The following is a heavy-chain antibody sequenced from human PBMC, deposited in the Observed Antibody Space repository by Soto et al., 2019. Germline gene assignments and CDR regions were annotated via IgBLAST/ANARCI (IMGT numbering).Heavy chain of an antibody. J-gene: IGHJ4*02. D-gene: IGHD2-21*01. CDR3: ARDRGYNCYDY. CDR2: IKEDGGEK. Sequence: AGGSLRLSCAASGFTFSTSWMNWVRQAPGKGLEWVAGIKEDGGEKYYVDSVKGRFTISRDNVGNSLYLQMNGLRGEDTAVYFCARDRGYNCYDYWGLGTLVTVSS. CDR1: GFTFSTSW. V-gene: IGHV3-7*01.